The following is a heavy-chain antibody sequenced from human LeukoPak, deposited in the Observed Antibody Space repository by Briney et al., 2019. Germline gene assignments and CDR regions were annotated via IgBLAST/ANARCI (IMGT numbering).Heavy chain of an antibody. J-gene: IGHJ5*02. CDR1: GYTFTSYA. CDR3: ARDQGTTIFGVVTHFDYWFDP. D-gene: IGHD3-3*01. Sequence: GASVKVSCKASGYTFTSYAISWVRQAPGQGLEWMGGIIPIFGTANYAQKFQGRVTITADESTSTAYMELSSLRSEDTAVYYCARDQGTTIFGVVTHFDYWFDPWGQGTLVTVSS. CDR2: IIPIFGTA. V-gene: IGHV1-69*13.